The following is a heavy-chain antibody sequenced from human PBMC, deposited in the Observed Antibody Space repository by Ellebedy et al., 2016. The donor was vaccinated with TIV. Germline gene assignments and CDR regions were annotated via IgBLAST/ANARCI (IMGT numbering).Heavy chain of an antibody. Sequence: GGSLRLSXAASGFTFSRSWMNWVRQAPGKGLEWVASIKQDGSKQNYVDSVKGRFTISRDNTQNSLYLQMNSLRAEDTAVCYCAREVGGGGAYWGQGTLVTVSS. V-gene: IGHV3-7*01. D-gene: IGHD2-21*01. CDR3: AREVGGGGAY. CDR2: IKQDGSKQ. J-gene: IGHJ4*02. CDR1: GFTFSRSW.